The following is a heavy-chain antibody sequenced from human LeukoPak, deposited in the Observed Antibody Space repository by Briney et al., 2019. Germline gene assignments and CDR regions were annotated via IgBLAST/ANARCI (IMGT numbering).Heavy chain of an antibody. Sequence: SGPTLVNPTQTLTLTCTFSGFSLSTSGVGVGWIRQPPGKALEWLALIYWDDDKRYSPSLKSRLTITEDPSKNQVVLTMTNMDPVDTATYFCAHGRFSSWYGLVGAFDIWGQGTMVTVSS. J-gene: IGHJ3*02. CDR3: AHGRFSSWYGLVGAFDI. CDR1: GFSLSTSGVG. V-gene: IGHV2-5*02. CDR2: IYWDDDK. D-gene: IGHD6-13*01.